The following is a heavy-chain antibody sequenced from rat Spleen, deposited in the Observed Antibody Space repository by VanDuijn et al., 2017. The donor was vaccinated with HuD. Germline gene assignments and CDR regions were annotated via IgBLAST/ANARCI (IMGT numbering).Heavy chain of an antibody. CDR2: ITYSGGT. D-gene: IGHD5-1*01. Sequence: EVQLQESGPGLVNPSQSLSLTCSVTGYDITSNSWAWIRKFPGNTMEWMGYITYSGGTSYNPSLKSRISITKDTTNNQFFLQLNSVTTEDTATYYCVRSGTGWELRYFDYWGQGVMVTVSS. J-gene: IGHJ2*01. V-gene: IGHV3-1*01. CDR3: VRSGTGWELRYFDY. CDR1: GYDITSNS.